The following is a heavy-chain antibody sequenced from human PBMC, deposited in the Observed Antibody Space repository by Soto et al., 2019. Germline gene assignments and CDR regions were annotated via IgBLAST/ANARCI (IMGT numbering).Heavy chain of an antibody. Sequence: EVQLVESGGGLIQPGGSLRLSCAASAFTFSAYSMNWVRQDPGKGLEWVSYISSTSDTIHYTDSVKGRFTISRDNARNSLYLQMNSLRVEDTAVDYCARARLGSGTFYYYMDVWGKGTTVTVSS. J-gene: IGHJ6*03. CDR3: ARARLGSGTFYYYMDV. D-gene: IGHD3-10*01. V-gene: IGHV3-48*01. CDR2: ISSTSDTI. CDR1: AFTFSAYS.